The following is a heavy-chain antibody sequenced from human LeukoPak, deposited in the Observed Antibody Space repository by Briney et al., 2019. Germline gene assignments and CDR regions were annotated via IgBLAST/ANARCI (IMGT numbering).Heavy chain of an antibody. Sequence: PSETLSLTCAVSGYSISSDYYWAWIRQSPEKGLQWIGTICHSGRAYYNPSLKSRVTISVDTSKNQFSLNLTSVTAADTAVYYCARDDGSNRMLYYFDYWGQGILVTVSS. CDR1: GYSISSDYY. CDR3: ARDDGSNRMLYYFDY. J-gene: IGHJ4*02. D-gene: IGHD1-14*01. CDR2: ICHSGRA. V-gene: IGHV4-38-2*02.